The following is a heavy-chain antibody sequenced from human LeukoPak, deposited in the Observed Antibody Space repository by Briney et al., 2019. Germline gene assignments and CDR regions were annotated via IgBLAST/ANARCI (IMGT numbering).Heavy chain of an antibody. CDR2: INWNGDNI. D-gene: IGHD3-3*01. CDR3: ARYGRGDFWSGFSEYYYYHYMDV. Sequence: PGGSLRLSCAASGFTFDDYGMSWVRQAPGKGLEWVSGINWNGDNIGYGDSVKGRFTISRDNAKNSLYLQMNSLRAEDTALYYCARYGRGDFWSGFSEYYYYHYMDVWGKGTTVTVSS. CDR1: GFTFDDYG. J-gene: IGHJ6*03. V-gene: IGHV3-20*04.